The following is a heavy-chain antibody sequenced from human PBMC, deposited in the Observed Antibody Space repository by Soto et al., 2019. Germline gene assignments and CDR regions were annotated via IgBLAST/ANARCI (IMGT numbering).Heavy chain of an antibody. Sequence: ASETLSLTCTVSGGSLSRSSYYWGWVRQPPGKGLERIGSIYYSGSTYYNPSLKSRVTISVDTSKNQFSLKLSSVTAADTAVYYCARRGDSSNYYMDVWGKGTTVTVSS. V-gene: IGHV4-39*01. CDR3: ARRGDSSNYYMDV. D-gene: IGHD2-21*01. CDR2: IYYSGST. CDR1: GGSLSRSSYY. J-gene: IGHJ6*03.